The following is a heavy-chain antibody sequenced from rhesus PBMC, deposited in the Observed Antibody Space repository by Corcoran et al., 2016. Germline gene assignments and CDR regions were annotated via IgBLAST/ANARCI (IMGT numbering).Heavy chain of an antibody. D-gene: IGHD6-25*01. CDR1: GYSISSGYD. CDR2: ISGSGGFT. Sequence: QVQLQESGRGLVQPSETLSLTCAVSGYSISSGYDWGWIRQPPGKGLEYIGYISGSGGFTNYKPALKSRGTISKDTSKTQFSLKLTSVTAADTAVYYCGRGAAIDYWGQGVLVTVSA. V-gene: IGHV4-99*02. CDR3: GRGAAIDY. J-gene: IGHJ4*01.